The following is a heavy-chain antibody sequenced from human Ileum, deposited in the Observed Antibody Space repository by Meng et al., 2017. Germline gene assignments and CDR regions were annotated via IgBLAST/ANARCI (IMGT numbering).Heavy chain of an antibody. Sequence: LQQAGSGLVKHSQTLSLTCAVSGGSVSSNIAAWNWIRQSPLRGLEWLGRTYYRSKWYSEYAVSVKSRISITPDTSKNQFSLQMNSVTPEDTAVYYCASGSGSLDYWGPGTLVTVSS. CDR2: TYYRSKWYS. CDR1: GGSVSSNIAA. V-gene: IGHV6-1*01. D-gene: IGHD3-3*01. J-gene: IGHJ4*02. CDR3: ASGSGSLDY.